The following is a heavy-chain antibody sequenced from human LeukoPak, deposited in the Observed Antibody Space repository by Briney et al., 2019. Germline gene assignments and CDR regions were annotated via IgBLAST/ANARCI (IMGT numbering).Heavy chain of an antibody. Sequence: SQTLSLTCAISGDSVSSNSAAWNWIRQSPSRGLEWLGGTYYRSKWYNDYAVSVKSRITINPDTSKNQFSLQLNSVTPEDTAVYYCARGFYSSGYYYEGIDYWGQGTLVTVSS. CDR1: GDSVSSNSAA. J-gene: IGHJ4*02. CDR2: TYYRSKWYN. V-gene: IGHV6-1*01. D-gene: IGHD3-22*01. CDR3: ARGFYSSGYYYEGIDY.